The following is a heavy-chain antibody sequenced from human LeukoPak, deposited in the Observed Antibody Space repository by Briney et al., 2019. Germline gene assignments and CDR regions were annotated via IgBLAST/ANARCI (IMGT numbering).Heavy chain of an antibody. CDR2: ISSSGSTI. J-gene: IGHJ6*04. Sequence: GGSLRLSCVASGFSFSSYEMNWVRQAPGKGLEWVSYISSSGSTIYYADSVKGRFTISRDNAKNSLYLQMNSLRAEDTAVYYCAKDLWTLRVRGRSLMDVWGKGTTVTVSS. D-gene: IGHD3-10*01. CDR3: AKDLWTLRVRGRSLMDV. CDR1: GFSFSSYE. V-gene: IGHV3-48*03.